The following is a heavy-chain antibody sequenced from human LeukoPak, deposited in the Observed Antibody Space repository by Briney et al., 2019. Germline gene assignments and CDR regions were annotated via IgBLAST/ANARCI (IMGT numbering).Heavy chain of an antibody. CDR3: AKDRTLGGYSGYDPHYFDY. D-gene: IGHD5-12*01. Sequence: GGSLRLSCAASGFTFDDYAMHWVRQAPGKGLEWVSGISWNSGSIGYSDSVKGRFTNSRDNAKNSLYLQMNSLRAEDTALYYCAKDRTLGGYSGYDPHYFDYWGQGTLVTVSS. V-gene: IGHV3-9*01. CDR2: ISWNSGSI. J-gene: IGHJ4*02. CDR1: GFTFDDYA.